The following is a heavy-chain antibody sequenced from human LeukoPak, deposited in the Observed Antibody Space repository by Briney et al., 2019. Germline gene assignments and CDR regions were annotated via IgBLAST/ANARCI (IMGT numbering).Heavy chain of an antibody. J-gene: IGHJ5*02. Sequence: SETLSLTCTVSGGSISSYYWSWIRQPPGKGLEWIGYIYYSGSTNYNPSLKSRVTISVDTSKNQFSLKLSSVTAADTAVYYCARSPPVVPAAIVGWFDPWGQGTLVTVSS. CDR1: GGSISSYY. CDR2: IYYSGST. V-gene: IGHV4-59*08. CDR3: ARSPPVVPAAIVGWFDP. D-gene: IGHD2-2*01.